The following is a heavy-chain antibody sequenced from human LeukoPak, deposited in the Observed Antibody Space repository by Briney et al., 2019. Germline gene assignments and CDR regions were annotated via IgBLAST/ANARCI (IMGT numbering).Heavy chain of an antibody. Sequence: SETLSLTCAVYGGSFSGYYWTWIRQPPGKGLEWIGEIHHSGSTKYNPSLKSRVTISVHTSKNQFSLKLSSVTAADTAVYYCARSRGWLQSHPLGYWGQGTLVAVSS. V-gene: IGHV4-34*01. CDR1: GGSFSGYY. CDR2: IHHSGST. CDR3: ARSRGWLQSHPLGY. J-gene: IGHJ4*02. D-gene: IGHD5-24*01.